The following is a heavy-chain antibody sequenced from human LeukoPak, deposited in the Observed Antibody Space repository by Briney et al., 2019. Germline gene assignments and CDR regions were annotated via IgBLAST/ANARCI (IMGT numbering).Heavy chain of an antibody. Sequence: GGSLRLSCVASGFTFSNYWMSWVRQAPGKELEWVINLKPDGSETYSVDSVKGRFTISRDNAKNSLYLQTNGLRAEDTAVYYCARDLSGPSFYWGQGTLVTVSS. CDR2: LKPDGSET. CDR3: ARDLSGPSFY. D-gene: IGHD2-15*01. J-gene: IGHJ4*02. CDR1: GFTFSNYW. V-gene: IGHV3-7*01.